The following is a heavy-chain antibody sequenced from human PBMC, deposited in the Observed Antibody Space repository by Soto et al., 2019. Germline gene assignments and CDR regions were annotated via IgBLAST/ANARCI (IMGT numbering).Heavy chain of an antibody. J-gene: IGHJ6*02. V-gene: IGHV1-46*01. Sequence: ASVKVSCKASGYTFTSYYMHWVRQAPGQGLEWMGIINPSGGSTSYAQKFQGRVTMTKDTSTSTVYMELSSLRSEDTAVYYCALEGHIVAYYYYGMDVWGQGTTVTVSS. CDR3: ALEGHIVAYYYYGMDV. D-gene: IGHD2-21*01. CDR2: INPSGGST. CDR1: GYTFTSYY.